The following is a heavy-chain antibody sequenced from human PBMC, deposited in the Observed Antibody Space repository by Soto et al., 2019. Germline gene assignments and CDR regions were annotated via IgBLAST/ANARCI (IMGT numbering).Heavy chain of an antibody. CDR1: GFTFSSYS. D-gene: IGHD6-19*01. Sequence: GGSLRLSCAASGFTFSSYSMNWVRQAPGKGLEWVSSISSSSSYIYYADSVKGRFTISRDNAKNSLYLQMNSLRAEDTAVYYCASNGGPRAVAGTQDYWGQGTLVTVSS. V-gene: IGHV3-21*01. CDR2: ISSSSSYI. CDR3: ASNGGPRAVAGTQDY. J-gene: IGHJ4*02.